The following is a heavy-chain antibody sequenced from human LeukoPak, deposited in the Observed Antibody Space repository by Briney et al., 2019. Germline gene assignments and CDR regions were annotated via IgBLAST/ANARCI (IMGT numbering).Heavy chain of an antibody. CDR1: GYTFTGYY. CDR3: AREIVGATTEGY. J-gene: IGHJ4*02. Sequence: ASVKVSRKASGYTFTGYYMHWVRQAPGQGLEWMGIINPSGGSTSYAQKFQGRVTMTRDTSTSTVYMELSSLRSEDTAVYYCAREIVGATTEGYWGQGTLVTVSS. D-gene: IGHD1-26*01. CDR2: INPSGGST. V-gene: IGHV1-46*01.